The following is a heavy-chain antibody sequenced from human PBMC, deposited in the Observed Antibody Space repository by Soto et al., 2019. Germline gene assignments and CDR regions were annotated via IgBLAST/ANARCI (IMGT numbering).Heavy chain of an antibody. CDR3: ARGALKAPATFDY. V-gene: IGHV4-4*02. J-gene: IGHJ4*02. Sequence: QVQLQESGPGLVNPSGTLSLTCAVSGGSINTNNWWSWVRQPPGKGLEWIGEIFHRGNSYNNPSFKSRVTISLDKSNNQFSLKLISVTAADTAVYYCARGALKAPATFDYWGQGIPVTVSS. CDR1: GGSINTNNW. CDR2: IFHRGNS. D-gene: IGHD6-6*01.